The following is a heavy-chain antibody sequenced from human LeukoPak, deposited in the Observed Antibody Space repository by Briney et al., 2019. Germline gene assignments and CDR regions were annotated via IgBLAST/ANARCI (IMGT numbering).Heavy chain of an antibody. CDR2: IYYSGST. CDR1: GGSISSHY. D-gene: IGHD3-22*01. CDR3: ARGALPYYDYHYFDY. J-gene: IGHJ4*02. V-gene: IGHV4-59*11. Sequence: SETLSLTCTVSGGSISSHYWSWIRQPPGKGLEWIGYIYYSGSTNYNPSLKSRVTISVDTSKNQFPLKLSSVTAADTAVYYCARGALPYYDYHYFDYWGQGTLVTVSS.